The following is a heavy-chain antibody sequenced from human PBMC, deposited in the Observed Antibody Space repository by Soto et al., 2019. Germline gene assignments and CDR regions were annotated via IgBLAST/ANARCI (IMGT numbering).Heavy chain of an antibody. CDR3: ARVAY. Sequence: SGGSLRASCEASGFTFSRVSMNWVRRVPGKGLEWVASISSASSETWYADSVKGRFIIARDNAKNSLFLQMNTLRPEHSAIYYCARVAYWGPGTQVTVSS. CDR2: ISSASSET. J-gene: IGHJ4*02. V-gene: IGHV3-21*01. CDR1: GFTFSRVS.